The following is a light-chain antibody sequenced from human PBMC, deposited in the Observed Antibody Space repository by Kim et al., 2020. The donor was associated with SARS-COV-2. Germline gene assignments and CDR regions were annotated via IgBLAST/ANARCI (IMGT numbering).Light chain of an antibody. J-gene: IGKJ5*01. V-gene: IGKV3-11*01. CDR3: QQRSNWPPEIT. CDR2: DTS. CDR1: QSVVTY. Sequence: SPGERATLSCRASQSVVTYLAWYQQKPGQATRLLIYDTSKRAAGIPDRFSGSGSGTDFTLTISIVEPEDFAVYFCQQRSNWPPEITFGQGTRLEIK.